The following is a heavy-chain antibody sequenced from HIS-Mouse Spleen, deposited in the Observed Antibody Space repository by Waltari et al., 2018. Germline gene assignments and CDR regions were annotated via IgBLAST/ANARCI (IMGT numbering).Heavy chain of an antibody. V-gene: IGHV1-8*01. J-gene: IGHJ4*02. D-gene: IGHD4-4*01. CDR2: MNPIGGNT. Sequence: QVQLVQSGAEVKKPGASVKVSCKASGYTFTSYDINWERQANGQGLEWMGWMNPIGGNTGYAQKGQGRVNLTRNTAMSRAYMELSSRGSEDTAVYYCARGQEYSNYFDYWGQGTLVTVSS. CDR1: GYTFTSYD. CDR3: ARGQEYSNYFDY.